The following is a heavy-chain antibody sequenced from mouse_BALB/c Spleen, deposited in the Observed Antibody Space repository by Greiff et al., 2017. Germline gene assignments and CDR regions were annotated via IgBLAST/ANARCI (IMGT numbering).Heavy chain of an antibody. J-gene: IGHJ4*01. CDR3: AREPPYYYAMDY. CDR1: GFTFSSFG. V-gene: IGHV5-17*02. Sequence: EVQLVESGGGLVQPGGSRKLSCAASGFTFSSFGMHWVRQAPEKGLEWVAYISSGSSTIYYADTVKGRFTISRDNPKNTLFLQMTSLRSEDTAMYYCAREPPYYYAMDYWGQGTSVTVSS. CDR2: ISSGSSTI.